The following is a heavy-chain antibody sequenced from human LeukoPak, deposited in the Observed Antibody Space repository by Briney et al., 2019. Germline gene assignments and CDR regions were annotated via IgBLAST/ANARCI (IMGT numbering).Heavy chain of an antibody. Sequence: GGSLRLSCAASGFTFSSYSINWVRQAPGKGLEWVSSISSSSRYIYYADSVKGRFTISRDNAKNSLYLQMNSLRAEDTAVYYCAKFPGGGYVDYWGQGTLVTVSS. CDR1: GFTFSSYS. CDR2: ISSSSRYI. V-gene: IGHV3-21*01. D-gene: IGHD2-15*01. J-gene: IGHJ4*02. CDR3: AKFPGGGYVDY.